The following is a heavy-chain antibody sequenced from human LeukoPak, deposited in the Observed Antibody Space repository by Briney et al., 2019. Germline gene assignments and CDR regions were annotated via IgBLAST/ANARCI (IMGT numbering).Heavy chain of an antibody. D-gene: IGHD2-2*02. CDR1: GFTFSSYW. Sequence: GGSLRLSCAASGFTFSSYWMSWVRQAPGKGLEWVANIKQDGGEKYYVESVKGRFTISRDNVKNSLYLQMNSLRVEDTAVYYCARVPYEVYCSSTSCYSYYYGMDVWGQGTTVTVSS. CDR3: ARVPYEVYCSSTSCYSYYYGMDV. CDR2: IKQDGGEK. J-gene: IGHJ6*02. V-gene: IGHV3-7*01.